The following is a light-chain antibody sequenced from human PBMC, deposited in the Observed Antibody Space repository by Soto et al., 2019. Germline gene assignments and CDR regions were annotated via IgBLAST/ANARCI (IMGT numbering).Light chain of an antibody. J-gene: IGLJ3*02. CDR3: GAWDDSLSGWV. V-gene: IGLV1-47*01. Sequence: QSVLTQPPSASETPGQRVTISCSGSSSNIGSNHVYWYQHLPGTAPKLLIYRNSLRPSGVPDRFSASKSATSASLPISGLRSDDEADYYCGAWDDSLSGWVFGGGTKLTVL. CDR2: RNS. CDR1: SSNIGSNH.